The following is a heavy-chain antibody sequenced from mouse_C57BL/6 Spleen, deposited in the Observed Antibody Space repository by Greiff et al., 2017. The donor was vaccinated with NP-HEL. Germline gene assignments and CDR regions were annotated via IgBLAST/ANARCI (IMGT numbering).Heavy chain of an antibody. CDR1: GYTFTGYW. CDR2: ILPGRGST. CDR3: ERSGGYDYAWFAY. D-gene: IGHD2-4*01. J-gene: IGHJ3*01. V-gene: IGHV1-9*01. Sequence: QVQLQQSGAELMKPGASVKLSCKATGYTFTGYWIEWVKQRPGHGLEWIGEILPGRGSTNYNEKFKGQAPFTADTSSNTAYMQLSSLTTEDSASYYCERSGGYDYAWFAYWGQGTPVTVSA.